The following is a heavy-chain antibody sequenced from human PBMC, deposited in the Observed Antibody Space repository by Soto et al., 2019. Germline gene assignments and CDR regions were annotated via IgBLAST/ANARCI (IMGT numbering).Heavy chain of an antibody. V-gene: IGHV3-48*01. CDR3: AKERIVVVVAATHRDY. CDR2: ITSGSSTI. J-gene: IGHJ4*02. D-gene: IGHD2-15*01. Sequence: PGGSLRLSCVVSGFTFNSYSMDWVRQAPGKGLEWVSYITSGSSTIHYADSVKGRFTISRDNAKNSVFLQMNSLRVEDTAVYYCAKERIVVVVAATHRDYWGQGTLVTVSS. CDR1: GFTFNSYS.